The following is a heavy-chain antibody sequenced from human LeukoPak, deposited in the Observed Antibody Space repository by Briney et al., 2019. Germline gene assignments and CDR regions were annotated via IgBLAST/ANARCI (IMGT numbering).Heavy chain of an antibody. V-gene: IGHV3-30*18. J-gene: IGHJ6*02. Sequence: GGSLSLSCAASGFTFSDFAMLWVRQAPGKGLEWVAVISYDGSNKYYADSVKGRFTISRDNSKNTLYLQMNSLRAEDTAVYYCAKDLGGYYYYGMDVWGQGTTVTVSS. CDR2: ISYDGSNK. D-gene: IGHD3-16*01. CDR1: GFTFSDFA. CDR3: AKDLGGYYYYGMDV.